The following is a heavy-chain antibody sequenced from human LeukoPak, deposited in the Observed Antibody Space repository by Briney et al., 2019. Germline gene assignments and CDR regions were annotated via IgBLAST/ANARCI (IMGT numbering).Heavy chain of an antibody. J-gene: IGHJ4*02. D-gene: IGHD6-13*01. V-gene: IGHV4-4*02. CDR1: GGSISSSNW. Sequence: SETLSLTCAVSGGSISSSNWWSWVRQPPGKGLEWIGEIYHSGSTNYNPSLKSRVTISVDKSKNQFSLKLSSVTAADTAVYYCARAAAAGGGYFDYWGQGTLVTVSS. CDR2: IYHSGST. CDR3: ARAAAAGGGYFDY.